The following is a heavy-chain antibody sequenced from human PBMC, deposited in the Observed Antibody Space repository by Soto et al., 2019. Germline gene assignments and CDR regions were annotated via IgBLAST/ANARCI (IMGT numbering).Heavy chain of an antibody. D-gene: IGHD5-12*01. CDR1: GGSISSSSYY. CDR2: IYYSGST. V-gene: IGHV4-39*01. CDR3: ARAHRDGYNPAYYYYYGMDV. Sequence: QLQLQESGPGLVKPSETLSLTCTVSGGSISSSSYYWGWIRQPPGKGLEWIGSIYYSGSTYYNPSLKSRVTISVDTSKNQFSLKLSSVTAADTAVYYCARAHRDGYNPAYYYYYGMDVWGQGTTVTVSS. J-gene: IGHJ6*02.